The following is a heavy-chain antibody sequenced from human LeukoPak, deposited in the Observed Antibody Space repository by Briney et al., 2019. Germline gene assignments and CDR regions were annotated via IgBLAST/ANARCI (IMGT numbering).Heavy chain of an antibody. D-gene: IGHD3-22*01. CDR1: GYTFTGYY. V-gene: IGHV1-2*02. CDR3: ARWGKYYYDSSGYYY. J-gene: IGHJ4*02. Sequence: EASVKVSCTASGYTFTGYYMHWVRQAPGQGLEWMGWIHPNSGGTKYAQRFQGRVTVTRDTSISTVYMELSRLRSDDTAVYYCARWGKYYYDSSGYYYWGQGTLVSVSP. CDR2: IHPNSGGT.